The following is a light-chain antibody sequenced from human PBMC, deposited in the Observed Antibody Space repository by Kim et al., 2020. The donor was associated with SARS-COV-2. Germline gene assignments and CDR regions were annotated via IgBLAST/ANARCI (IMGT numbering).Light chain of an antibody. CDR1: TGAVTNGNY. CDR3: LIYYGGAWV. V-gene: IGLV7-43*01. Sequence: PGETVTLTCASSTGAVTNGNYPNWFQQKPGQAPRALIHSTNNKHSWTPARFSGSLLGGKAVLTLSAVQPEDEAEYYCLIYYGGAWVFGGGTQLTVL. CDR2: STN. J-gene: IGLJ3*02.